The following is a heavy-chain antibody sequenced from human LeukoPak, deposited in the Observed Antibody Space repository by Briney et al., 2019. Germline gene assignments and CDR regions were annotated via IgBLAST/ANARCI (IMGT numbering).Heavy chain of an antibody. CDR3: ARAILNDIFDY. D-gene: IGHD3-9*01. CDR2: INTDGSGP. J-gene: IGHJ4*02. V-gene: IGHV3-74*01. CDR1: GFTFSSYW. Sequence: GGSLRLSCAASGFTFSSYWMHWVRQAPGKGLVWVSRINTDGSGPRYADSVKGRFTISRDNAKNTLYLQMNSLRAEDTAVYYCARAILNDIFDYWGQGILVTVSS.